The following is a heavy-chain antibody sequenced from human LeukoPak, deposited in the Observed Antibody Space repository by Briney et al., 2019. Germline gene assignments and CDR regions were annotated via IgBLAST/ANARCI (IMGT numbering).Heavy chain of an antibody. J-gene: IGHJ5*02. Sequence: GGSLRLSCAASGFTFSSHGMHWVRQAPGKGLEWVAVISFDRTNTFYTDSVKGRFTTSRDNSKNTLYLQMDSLRAEDTAVYYCARDLAVDTAMVKNCFDPWGQGTLVTVSS. CDR3: ARDLAVDTAMVKNCFDP. CDR1: GFTFSSHG. CDR2: ISFDRTNT. V-gene: IGHV3-30*03. D-gene: IGHD5-18*01.